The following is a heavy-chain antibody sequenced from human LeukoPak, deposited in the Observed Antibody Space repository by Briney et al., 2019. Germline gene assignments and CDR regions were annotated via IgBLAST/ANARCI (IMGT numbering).Heavy chain of an antibody. CDR3: ARGLTWIQLFYLDY. V-gene: IGHV3-30*04. CDR2: ISYDGSNK. J-gene: IGHJ4*02. CDR1: GFTFSSYA. Sequence: GGSLRLSCAASGFTFSSYAMHWVRQAPGKGLEWVAVISYDGSNKYYADSVKGRFTISRDNSKNTLYLQMNSLRAEDTAVYYCARGLTWIQLFYLDYWGQETLVTVSS. D-gene: IGHD5-18*01.